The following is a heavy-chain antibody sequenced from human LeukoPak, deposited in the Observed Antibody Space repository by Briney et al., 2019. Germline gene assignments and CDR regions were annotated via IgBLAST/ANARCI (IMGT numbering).Heavy chain of an antibody. Sequence: TSETLSLTCAVSGDSMSSSRFSWSWIRQTPGKGLEWIGYSYHGGSTHYNPSLKSRVTISVARSKKQFSLNLNSVTAADTAVYYCARMVVDVTRWFDPWGQGILVTVSS. CDR3: ARMVVDVTRWFDP. CDR2: SYHGGST. CDR1: GDSMSSSRFS. D-gene: IGHD2-15*01. J-gene: IGHJ5*02. V-gene: IGHV4-30-2*01.